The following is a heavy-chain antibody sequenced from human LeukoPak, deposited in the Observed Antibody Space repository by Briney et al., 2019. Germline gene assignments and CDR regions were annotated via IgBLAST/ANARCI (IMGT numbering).Heavy chain of an antibody. CDR2: IIPILGIA. V-gene: IGHV1-69*04. CDR1: GGTFSSYA. D-gene: IGHD2-15*01. J-gene: IGHJ3*02. CDR3: ARDLVVVVAGAFDI. Sequence: ASVKVSCKASGGTFSSYANSWVRQAPGQGLEWMGRIIPILGIANYAQKFQGRVTITADKSTSTAYMELSSLRSEDTAVYYCARDLVVVVAGAFDIWGQGTMVTVSS.